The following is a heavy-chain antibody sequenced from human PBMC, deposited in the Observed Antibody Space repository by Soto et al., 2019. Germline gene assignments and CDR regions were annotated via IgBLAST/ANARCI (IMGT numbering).Heavy chain of an antibody. CDR1: GGTFSSYT. V-gene: IGHV1-69*02. CDR2: IIPILGIA. Sequence: QVQLVQSGAEVKKPGSSVKVSCKASGGTFSSYTISWVRQAPGQGLEWMGRIIPILGIANYAQKFQGRVTITADKSTSTAYMELSSLRAEDTAVYYCATQKITGTPSGYWGQGTLVTVSS. D-gene: IGHD1-20*01. CDR3: ATQKITGTPSGY. J-gene: IGHJ4*02.